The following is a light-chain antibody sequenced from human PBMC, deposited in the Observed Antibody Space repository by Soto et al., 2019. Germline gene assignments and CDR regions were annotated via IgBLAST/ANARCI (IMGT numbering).Light chain of an antibody. Sequence: DIQMTQSPSSLSASVGDRVTITCRASQSISSYLNWYQQKPGKSPKLLIYAASSLQSRVPSRFSGSESGTDFTLTISSLQPEDFATYYCQQTYSTLGTFGPVTKMDIK. CDR2: AAS. J-gene: IGKJ3*01. CDR3: QQTYSTLGT. CDR1: QSISSY. V-gene: IGKV1-39*01.